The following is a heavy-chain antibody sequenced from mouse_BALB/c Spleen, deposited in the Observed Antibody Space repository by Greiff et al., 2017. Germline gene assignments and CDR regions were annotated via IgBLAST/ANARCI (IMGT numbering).Heavy chain of an antibody. CDR2: IYPSDSYT. D-gene: IGHD4-1*01. CDR3: TRGLTGTFDY. CDR1: GYTFTSYW. V-gene: IGHV1-69*02. Sequence: QVQLQQPGAELVRPGASVKLSCKASGYTFTSYWINWVKQRPGQGLEWIGNIYPSDSYTNYNQKFKDKATLTVDKSSSTAYMRLSSPTSEDSAVYYCTRGLTGTFDYWGQGTTLTVSS. J-gene: IGHJ2*01.